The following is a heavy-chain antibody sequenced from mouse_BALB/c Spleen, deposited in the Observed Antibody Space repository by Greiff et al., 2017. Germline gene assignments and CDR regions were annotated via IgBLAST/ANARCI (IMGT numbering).Heavy chain of an antibody. V-gene: IGHV5-4*02. J-gene: IGHJ4*01. CDR3: AREYGNYVGAMDY. Sequence: DVKLVESGGGLVKPGGSLKLSCAASGFTFSDYYMYWVRQTPEKRLEWVATISDGGSYTYYPDSVKGRFTISRDNAKNNLYLQMSSLKSEDTAMYYCAREYGNYVGAMDYWGQGTSVTVSS. CDR1: GFTFSDYY. CDR2: ISDGGSYT. D-gene: IGHD2-10*02.